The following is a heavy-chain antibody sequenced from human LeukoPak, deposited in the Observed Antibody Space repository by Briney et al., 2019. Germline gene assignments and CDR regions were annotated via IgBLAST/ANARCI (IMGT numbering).Heavy chain of an antibody. CDR2: IYASGNI. V-gene: IGHV3-53*01. CDR3: GRETYSSGWCYVDY. D-gene: IGHD6-19*01. J-gene: IGHJ4*02. Sequence: GGSLRLSCVASGITVGSNYMSWVRQAPGKGLEWVSIIYASGNIYYVDSVRGRFTISRDNSRNTLYLQMNNLRADDTAVYYCGRETYSSGWCYVDYWGQGTLVTVSS. CDR1: GITVGSNY.